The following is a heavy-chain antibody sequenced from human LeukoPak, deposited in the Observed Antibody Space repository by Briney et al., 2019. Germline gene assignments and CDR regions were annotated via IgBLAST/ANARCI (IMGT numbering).Heavy chain of an antibody. Sequence: SETLSLTCTVSGGSISSSSYYWGWIRQPPGKGLEWIGSIYYSGSTYYNPSLKSRVTISLDTSQNQSSLKLSSVTAADTAVYYCARLTYYYGSGSGDYWGQGTLVTVSS. CDR1: GGSISSSSYY. CDR3: ARLTYYYGSGSGDY. D-gene: IGHD3-10*01. CDR2: IYYSGST. V-gene: IGHV4-39*07. J-gene: IGHJ4*02.